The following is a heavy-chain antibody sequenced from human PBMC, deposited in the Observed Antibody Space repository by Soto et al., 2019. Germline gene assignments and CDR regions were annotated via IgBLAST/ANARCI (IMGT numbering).Heavy chain of an antibody. V-gene: IGHV3-74*01. Sequence: EVQLVESGGGLVQPGGSLRLSCAASGFTFTTHWMHWVRQAQGKGLMWVSRISTDGSSTSYADSVKGRFTVSRDNAKNTLYLQMNSLTAEDTAMYYCSRDIAVAGSPSNWFDPWGRGTLVIVSS. CDR2: ISTDGSST. D-gene: IGHD6-13*01. J-gene: IGHJ5*02. CDR1: GFTFTTHW. CDR3: SRDIAVAGSPSNWFDP.